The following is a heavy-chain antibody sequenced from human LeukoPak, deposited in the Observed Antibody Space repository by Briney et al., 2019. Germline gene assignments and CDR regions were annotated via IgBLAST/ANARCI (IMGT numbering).Heavy chain of an antibody. J-gene: IGHJ4*02. V-gene: IGHV3-23*01. CDR1: ACTLDNYP. CDR3: AKGLGYYDSSGYDY. Sequence: PGGSLRLSCAASACTLDNYPRSRVRPAPGKGPESVSAISGSGRSTYYAYSVKGRLTISIDNSKSTLYLQMNSLRAEDTAVYYCAKGLGYYDSSGYDYWGQGTLVTVSS. CDR2: ISGSGRST. D-gene: IGHD3-22*01.